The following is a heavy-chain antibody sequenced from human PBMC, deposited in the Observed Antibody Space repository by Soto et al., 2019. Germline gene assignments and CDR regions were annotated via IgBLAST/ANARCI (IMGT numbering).Heavy chain of an antibody. Sequence: EVQLVQSGAEVRKPGESLKISCKGSGYSFTTYWIGWVRQMPGKGLECMGIIYPGDSDTRYGPSFQGQVTISADKSISTAYLQWRSLKASDTAMYYCARQAAAGKYYYGMDVWGQGNTVTVSS. V-gene: IGHV5-51*01. J-gene: IGHJ6*01. D-gene: IGHD6-13*01. CDR3: ARQAAAGKYYYGMDV. CDR1: GYSFTTYW. CDR2: IYPGDSDT.